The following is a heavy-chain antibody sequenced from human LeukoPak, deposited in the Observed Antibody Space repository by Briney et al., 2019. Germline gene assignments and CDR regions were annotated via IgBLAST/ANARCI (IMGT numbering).Heavy chain of an antibody. CDR2: ISSNGGST. J-gene: IGHJ4*02. CDR1: GFTFSSYA. D-gene: IGHD3-3*01. Sequence: GGSLRLSCAASGFTFSSYAMHWVRQAPGKGLEYVSAISSNGGSTYYANSVKGRFTISRDNSKNTLYLQMGSLRAEDMAVYYCARESGPGDFWSGLHFDYWGQGTLVTVSS. V-gene: IGHV3-64*01. CDR3: ARESGPGDFWSGLHFDY.